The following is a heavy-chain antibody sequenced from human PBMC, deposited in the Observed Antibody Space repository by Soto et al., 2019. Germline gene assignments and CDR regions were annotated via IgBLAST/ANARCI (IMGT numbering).Heavy chain of an antibody. V-gene: IGHV5-51*01. CDR1: GYSFTSYW. CDR3: ARRQMATMFGMDV. D-gene: IGHD5-12*01. CDR2: IYPGDSDT. J-gene: IGHJ6*02. Sequence: GESLEISCKGSGYSFTSYWIGWVRQMPGKGLGWIGIIYPGDSDTRYSPSFQGQVTISADKSISTAYLQWSSLKASDTAMYYCARRQMATMFGMDVWGQGTTVTVS.